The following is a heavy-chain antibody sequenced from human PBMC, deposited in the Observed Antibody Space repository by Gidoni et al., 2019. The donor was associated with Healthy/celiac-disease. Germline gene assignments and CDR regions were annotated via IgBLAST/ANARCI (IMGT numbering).Heavy chain of an antibody. D-gene: IGHD6-13*01. CDR3: ARIAAAYGYYYGMDV. V-gene: IGHV3-30*04. J-gene: IGHJ6*02. Sequence: QVQLVESGGGVVQPGRSLRLSCAASGFTFRSYARHWVRQAPGKGLEWVAVISYDGSNKYYADSVKGRFTISRDNSKNTLYLQMNSLRAEDTAVYYCARIAAAYGYYYGMDVWGQGTTVTVSS. CDR2: ISYDGSNK. CDR1: GFTFRSYA.